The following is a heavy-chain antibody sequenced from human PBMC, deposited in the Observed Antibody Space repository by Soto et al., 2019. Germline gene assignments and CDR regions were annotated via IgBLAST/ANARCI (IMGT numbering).Heavy chain of an antibody. J-gene: IGHJ4*02. CDR3: ARGGYCSSTSCYLPVDY. Sequence: QSCTVICTVSGRERVCNCAASKWIKKYPSRGLEWLGRTYYRSKWYNDYAVSVKSRITINPDTSKNQFSLQLNSVTPEDTAVYYCARGGYCSSTSCYLPVDYWGQGTLVTVSS. D-gene: IGHD2-2*01. CDR2: TYYRSKWYN. V-gene: IGHV6-1*01. CDR1: GRERVCNCAA.